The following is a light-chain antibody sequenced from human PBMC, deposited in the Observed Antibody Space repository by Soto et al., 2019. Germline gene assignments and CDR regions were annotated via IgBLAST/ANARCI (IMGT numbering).Light chain of an antibody. CDR3: MQSMRVPFT. V-gene: IGKV2D-29*01. J-gene: IGKJ2*01. CDR2: EVS. Sequence: EIVMTQTPLSVSVIPGQPASISCKSSQSLLHADGKTYLYWFVRKPGQPPQLLFYEVSNRFSGGPDRFRGSGSGTDFALTIRRVEAEDLGIYYCMQSMRVPFTLGQGTKLSI. CDR1: QSLLHADGKTY.